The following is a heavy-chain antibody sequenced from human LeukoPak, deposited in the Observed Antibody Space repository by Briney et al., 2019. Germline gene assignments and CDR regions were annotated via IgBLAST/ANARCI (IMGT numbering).Heavy chain of an antibody. V-gene: IGHV1-18*01. D-gene: IGHD2-2*01. CDR3: ALTSGYCSSTSCYRVWFDP. CDR2: ISAYNGKT. J-gene: IGHJ5*02. Sequence: ASVKVSCRASGYTFTSYGISWVRQAPGQGLEWMGWISAYNGKTNYAQKLQGRVTMTTDTSTSTAYMELRSLRSDDTAVYYCALTSGYCSSTSCYRVWFDPWGQGTLVTVSS. CDR1: GYTFTSYG.